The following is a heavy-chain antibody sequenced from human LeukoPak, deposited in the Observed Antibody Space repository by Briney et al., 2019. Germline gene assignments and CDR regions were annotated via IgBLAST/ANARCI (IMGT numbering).Heavy chain of an antibody. CDR2: IWFDGSKT. V-gene: IGHV3-33*01. J-gene: IGHJ6*04. D-gene: IGHD1-14*01. CDR3: VRDTGYNKYGMDV. CDR1: GFTFTMFG. Sequence: GGSLRLSCAASGFTFTMFGIHWVRRAPGKGLEWVSVIWFDGSKTYYADSVKGRFTISRDTSQNTVFLQMNSLRAEDTAVYYCVRDTGYNKYGMDVWGKGTTVTVSS.